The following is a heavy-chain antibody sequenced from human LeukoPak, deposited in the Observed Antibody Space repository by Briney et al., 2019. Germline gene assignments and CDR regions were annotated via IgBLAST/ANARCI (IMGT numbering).Heavy chain of an antibody. Sequence: ASQTLSLTCTVSGGSISSGSYYWSWIRQPAGKGLEWIGRIYTSGSTNYNPSLKSRVTISVDTSKNQFSLNLNSVTAADTAIYFCARGGFYGHPFEFGGQGTLVTVSS. CDR2: IYTSGST. J-gene: IGHJ4*02. V-gene: IGHV4-61*02. CDR1: GGSISSGSYY. CDR3: ARGGFYGHPFEF. D-gene: IGHD3-10*01.